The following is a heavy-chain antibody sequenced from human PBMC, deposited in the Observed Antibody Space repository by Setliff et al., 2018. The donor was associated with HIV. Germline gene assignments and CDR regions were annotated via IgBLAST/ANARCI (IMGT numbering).Heavy chain of an antibody. Sequence: SGPTGEPTQTLTLTCTFSGFSLSTSGVGVGWIRQPPGKALEWLALIYWDDDKRYSPSLKSRLTITKDTSKNQVVLTMTNMDPVDTATYYCAQDPVAGRGGAFDYWGQGTLVTVSS. CDR2: IYWDDDK. CDR3: AQDPVAGRGGAFDY. V-gene: IGHV2-5*02. J-gene: IGHJ4*02. CDR1: GFSLSTSGVG. D-gene: IGHD6-19*01.